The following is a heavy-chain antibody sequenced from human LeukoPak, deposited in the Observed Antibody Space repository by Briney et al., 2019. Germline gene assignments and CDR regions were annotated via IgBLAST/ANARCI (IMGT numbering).Heavy chain of an antibody. Sequence: PGGSLRLSCAASVYTFCRYEMNWVRRAPGGGLECVSYISSSGSTIYYADTVKGRFTISRDNAKYSLYLQMNSLRAEDTAVYYCAREPRYSSSWTVAYDYYYMDVWGKGTTVTISS. CDR2: ISSSGSTI. D-gene: IGHD6-13*01. V-gene: IGHV3-48*03. J-gene: IGHJ6*03. CDR1: VYTFCRYE. CDR3: AREPRYSSSWTVAYDYYYMDV.